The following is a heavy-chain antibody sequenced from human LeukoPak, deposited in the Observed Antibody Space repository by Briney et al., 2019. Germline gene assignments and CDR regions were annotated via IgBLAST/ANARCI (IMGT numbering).Heavy chain of an antibody. CDR2: IKSKTNGGTT. D-gene: IGHD2/OR15-2a*01. V-gene: IGHV3-15*01. CDR3: TSDDPVNRS. Sequence: PGGSLRLSCAASGFSFNNAWMSWVRQAPGTGLEWVGRIKSKTNGGTTDYPAPVKGRFTISRDDSKNMLCLQMNTLKTEDTAVYYCTSDDPVNRSWGKGTLVTVSS. CDR1: GFSFNNAW. J-gene: IGHJ4*02.